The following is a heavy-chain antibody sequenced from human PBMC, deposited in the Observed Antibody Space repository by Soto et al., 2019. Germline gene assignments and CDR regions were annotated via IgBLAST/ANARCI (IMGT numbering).Heavy chain of an antibody. CDR1: GYTFTTYG. V-gene: IGHV1-18*01. CDR2: IRGYNAEI. D-gene: IGHD2-15*01. J-gene: IGHJ5*02. CDR3: ARDCNCIGHAGLDLFDP. Sequence: QVQLVQSGAEVKEPGASVKVSCKTSGYTFTTYGLSWVRQAPGQGLEWMGWIRGYNAEIYDAQKSQGRVTLTKDTATSTVYMELRTLRSDDTAVYYCARDCNCIGHAGLDLFDPWRHGTLVIVSS.